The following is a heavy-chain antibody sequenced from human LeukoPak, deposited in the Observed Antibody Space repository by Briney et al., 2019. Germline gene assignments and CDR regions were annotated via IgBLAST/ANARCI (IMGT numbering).Heavy chain of an antibody. J-gene: IGHJ3*01. CDR1: GGTFSSYA. D-gene: IGHD1-26*01. CDR3: AKAWEMRTIGAFDV. V-gene: IGHV1-69*05. CDR2: IIPIFGTA. Sequence: GASVKVSCKASGGTFSSYAISWVRQAPGQGLEGMGGIIPIFGTANYAQKLQGRVKITTDESASTVYMELSSLRSEDTAMYYCAKAWEMRTIGAFDVGGQGTMVIVSS.